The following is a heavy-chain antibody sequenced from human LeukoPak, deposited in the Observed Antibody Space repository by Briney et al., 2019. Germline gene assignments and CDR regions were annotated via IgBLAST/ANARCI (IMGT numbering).Heavy chain of an antibody. CDR3: ARQAARRDGFHLLDY. J-gene: IGHJ4*02. CDR1: GGSISSSHYY. CDR2: IYYAGST. V-gene: IGHV4-39*01. D-gene: IGHD5-24*01. Sequence: SETQSLTCTVSGGSISSSHYYWGWIRQPPGKGLEWIGSIYYAGSTSYNPSLKSRVTISVDTSKNQFSLKLSSVTATDTAVYYCARQAARRDGFHLLDYWGQGTLVPVSS.